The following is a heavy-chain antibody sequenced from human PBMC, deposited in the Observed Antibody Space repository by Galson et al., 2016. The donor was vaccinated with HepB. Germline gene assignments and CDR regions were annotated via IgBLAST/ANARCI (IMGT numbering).Heavy chain of an antibody. J-gene: IGHJ4*02. CDR3: AKAGDYDLLAGFDY. CDR1: GFILSSHG. CDR2: VSNDGSDK. Sequence: SLRLSCAASGFILSSHGMHWVRQTPGKGLEWVAAVSNDGSDKYYARSVKGRFTISRDNSKNTLYLQMNSLRAEDTAVYYCAKAGDYDLLAGFDYWGQGTPVTVSS. V-gene: IGHV3-30*18. D-gene: IGHD3-9*01.